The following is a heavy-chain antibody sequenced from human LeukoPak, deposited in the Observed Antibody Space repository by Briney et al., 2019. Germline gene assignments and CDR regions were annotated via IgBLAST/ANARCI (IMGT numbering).Heavy chain of an antibody. D-gene: IGHD7-27*01. V-gene: IGHV4-59*02. Sequence: PSETLSLTCTVSGASVTDYYWSWIRQSPGKGLEWISYIHHSGNSDYNPSLRSRVTTSLDTSKNHFSLNLISVTAADTAVYYCTRGHWGLQSWSQGTLVTVSS. CDR2: IHHSGNS. CDR1: GASVTDYY. CDR3: TRGHWGLQS. J-gene: IGHJ5*02.